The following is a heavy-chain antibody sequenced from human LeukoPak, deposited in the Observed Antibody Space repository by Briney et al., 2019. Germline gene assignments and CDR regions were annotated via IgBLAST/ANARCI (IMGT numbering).Heavy chain of an antibody. Sequence: GGSLRLSCAASEFIFSSYGMSWVRQAPGKGLEWVSAISASGGGTYYADSVKGRFTISRDNSRNTLYLQMNSLRAEDTAIYYCAKEVTPGALLYGPFDYWGQGALVTVSS. CDR2: ISASGGGT. V-gene: IGHV3-23*01. D-gene: IGHD4-23*01. J-gene: IGHJ4*02. CDR1: EFIFSSYG. CDR3: AKEVTPGALLYGPFDY.